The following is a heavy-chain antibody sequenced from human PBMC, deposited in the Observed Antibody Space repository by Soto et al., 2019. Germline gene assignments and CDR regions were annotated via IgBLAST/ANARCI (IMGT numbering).Heavy chain of an antibody. CDR3: ARDAVLGYCSGGSCYSDY. J-gene: IGHJ4*02. V-gene: IGHV3-66*01. Sequence: EVQLVESGGGLVQPGGSLRLSCAASGFTVSGNYMSWVRQAPGKGLEWVSVIYSGGSTYYADSVKGRFTISRDNSKNTLYLQMNSLRAEDTAVYYCARDAVLGYCSGGSCYSDYWGQGTLVTVSS. D-gene: IGHD2-15*01. CDR1: GFTVSGNY. CDR2: IYSGGST.